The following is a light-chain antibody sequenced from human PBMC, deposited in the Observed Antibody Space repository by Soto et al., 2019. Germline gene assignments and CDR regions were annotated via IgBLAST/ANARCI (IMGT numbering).Light chain of an antibody. CDR3: QQSYSTPRT. CDR1: QDISSY. J-gene: IGKJ1*01. V-gene: IGKV1-39*01. Sequence: DIQLTQSPSLLSASVGDRVTITCRASQDISSYLAWYQQKPGRAPELLIHGAHSLHSGVPSRFSGSGSGTDFTLTISSLQPEDFATYYCQQSYSTPRTFGQGTKVDIK. CDR2: GAH.